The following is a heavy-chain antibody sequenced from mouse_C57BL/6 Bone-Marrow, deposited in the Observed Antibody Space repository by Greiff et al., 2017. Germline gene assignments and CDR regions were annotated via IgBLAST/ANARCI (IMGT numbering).Heavy chain of an antibody. J-gene: IGHJ2*01. CDR2: IDPSASYT. CDR1: GYTFTSYW. Sequence: QVQLQQPGAELVRPGTSVKLSCTASGYTFTSYWMHWVKQRPGQGLEWIGVIDPSASYTNYNQKFQGKATLTVDTSSSTSYMQLSSLTSEDSAVXYCARIRRDYWGQGTTLTVSS. V-gene: IGHV1-59*01. CDR3: ARIRRDY.